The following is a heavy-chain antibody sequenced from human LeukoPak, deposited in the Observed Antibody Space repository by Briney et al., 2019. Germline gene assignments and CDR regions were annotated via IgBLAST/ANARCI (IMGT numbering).Heavy chain of an antibody. V-gene: IGHV3-33*01. CDR1: GFTFSSYG. D-gene: IGHD5-18*01. Sequence: GGSLRLSCAASGFTFSSYGMHWVRQAPGKGLEWVAVIWYDGSNTYYADSVKGRFTISRDNSKNTLYLQMNSLRAEDTAVYYCARDAGDTAMVNYFDYWGQGTLVTVSS. J-gene: IGHJ4*02. CDR3: ARDAGDTAMVNYFDY. CDR2: IWYDGSNT.